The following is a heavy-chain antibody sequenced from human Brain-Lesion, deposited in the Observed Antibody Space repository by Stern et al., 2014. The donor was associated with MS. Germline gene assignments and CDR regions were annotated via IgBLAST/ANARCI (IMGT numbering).Heavy chain of an antibody. Sequence: DQLVESGGGVVQPGRPLRLSCVASGFTFGSCAMHWVRQAPGKGLEWVAGVSYDGSNKYYADSVKGRFTISRDNSQNTLYMQMSSLRPGDTAVYYCAKDRQYLTYFFDHWGQGSLVTVSS. D-gene: IGHD2/OR15-2a*01. CDR2: VSYDGSNK. CDR3: AKDRQYLTYFFDH. V-gene: IGHV3-30*18. CDR1: GFTFGSCA. J-gene: IGHJ5*02.